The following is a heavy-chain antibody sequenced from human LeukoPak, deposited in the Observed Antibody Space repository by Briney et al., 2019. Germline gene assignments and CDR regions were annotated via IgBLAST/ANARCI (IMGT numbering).Heavy chain of an antibody. J-gene: IGHJ4*02. Sequence: NPGGSLRLSCAGSGITFSSYSMNWVRQAPGKGLEWVSSISSSSSYIYYADSVKGRFTISRDNAKNSLYLQMNSLRAEDTAVYYCAGDMVRGVMNHPGDYWGQGTLVTVSS. CDR1: GITFSSYS. CDR2: ISSSSSYI. V-gene: IGHV3-21*01. CDR3: AGDMVRGVMNHPGDY. D-gene: IGHD3-10*01.